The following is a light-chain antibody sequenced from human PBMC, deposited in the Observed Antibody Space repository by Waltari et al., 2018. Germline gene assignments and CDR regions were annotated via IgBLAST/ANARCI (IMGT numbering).Light chain of an antibody. CDR2: RNN. V-gene: IGLV10-54*01. Sequence: QAGLTQPPSVSEDLGQTATLTCTGSSPNVGKQGATWLQQRQGHPPKLLSYRNNKRPSGVAERISASRSGNTASLTIIGLRPEDEADYYCSSWDTGLDAYVFGTGTTVTVL. J-gene: IGLJ1*01. CDR1: SPNVGKQG. CDR3: SSWDTGLDAYV.